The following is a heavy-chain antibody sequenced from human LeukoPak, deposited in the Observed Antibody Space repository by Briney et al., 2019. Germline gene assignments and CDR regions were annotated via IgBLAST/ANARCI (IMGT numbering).Heavy chain of an antibody. Sequence: ASVKVSCKASGYTFTSYGISWVRQAPGQGLEWMGWISAYNGNTNYAQKLQGRVTMTTDTSTSTAYVELRSLRSDDTAVYYCARDLSAGYNWNYAAYWGQGTLVTVSS. CDR3: ARDLSAGYNWNYAAY. CDR1: GYTFTSYG. D-gene: IGHD1-7*01. J-gene: IGHJ4*02. V-gene: IGHV1-18*01. CDR2: ISAYNGNT.